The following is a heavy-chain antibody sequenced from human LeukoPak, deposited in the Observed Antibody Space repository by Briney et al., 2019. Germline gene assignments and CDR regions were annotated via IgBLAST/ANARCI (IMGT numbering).Heavy chain of an antibody. CDR1: EYTFTGYY. CDR2: INPTSGGT. J-gene: IGHJ4*02. Sequence: ASVKVSCTASEYTFTGYYIHWVRQAPGKGLEWMGWINPTSGGTKYAQKFQGRVTMTRDTSISTAYMEWSRLRADDTAVFYCARGGSAWDNPFDYWGQGTLVTVSS. D-gene: IGHD6-19*01. V-gene: IGHV1-2*02. CDR3: ARGGSAWDNPFDY.